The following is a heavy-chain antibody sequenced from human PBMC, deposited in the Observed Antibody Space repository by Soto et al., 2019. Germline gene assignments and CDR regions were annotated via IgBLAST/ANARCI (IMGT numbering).Heavy chain of an antibody. J-gene: IGHJ6*02. CDR2: IYYSGST. CDR3: ARDPLNCSGGSCYTEGSYYYYGMDV. CDR1: GGSVSSGSYY. Sequence: KTXETLSLRCTVSGGSVSSGSYYWRWIRQPPGKGLEWIGYIYYSGSTNYNPSLKSRVTISVDTSKNQFSLKLSSVTAADTAVYYCARDPLNCSGGSCYTEGSYYYYGMDVWGQGTTVTVSS. V-gene: IGHV4-61*01. D-gene: IGHD2-15*01.